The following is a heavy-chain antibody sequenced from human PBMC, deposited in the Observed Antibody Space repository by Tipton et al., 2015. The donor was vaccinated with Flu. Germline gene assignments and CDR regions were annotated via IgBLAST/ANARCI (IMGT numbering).Heavy chain of an antibody. Sequence: LRLSCTVSGGSISSYYWSWIRQPPGKGLEWIGYIYYSGSTNYNPSLKSRVTISVDTSKNQFSLKLSSVTAADTAVYYCSRSGYYLDAFDIWGQGTMVTVSS. CDR2: IYYSGST. V-gene: IGHV4-59*08. J-gene: IGHJ3*02. CDR3: SRSGYYLDAFDI. CDR1: GGSISSYY. D-gene: IGHD3-22*01.